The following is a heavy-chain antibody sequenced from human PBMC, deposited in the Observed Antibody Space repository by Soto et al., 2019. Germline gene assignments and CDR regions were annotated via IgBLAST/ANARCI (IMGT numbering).Heavy chain of an antibody. CDR3: ARVSTRVVGYFDC. CDR1: GGSVSSGSYY. CDR2: IYYSGST. D-gene: IGHD2-15*01. V-gene: IGHV4-61*01. Sequence: SETLSLTCTVSGGSVSSGSYYWTWIRQPPGKGLECIGYIYYSGSTNYNPSLKGRVTMSVDTSRNQFSLKLSSVTAADTALYYCARVSTRVVGYFDCWGQGTLVTAPQ. J-gene: IGHJ4*02.